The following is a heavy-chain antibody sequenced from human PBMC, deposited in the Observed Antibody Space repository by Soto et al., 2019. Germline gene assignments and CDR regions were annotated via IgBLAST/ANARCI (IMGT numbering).Heavy chain of an antibody. J-gene: IGHJ5*02. D-gene: IGHD3-16*01. Sequence: GGSLRLSCEASGFTFNSVDWMFWVRQAPGMGLEWVSQISPDGRSTGHADSVRGRFTMSKDNAKNSLYLQMVSLRVEDTAVYYCARGGAPWGLDLWGQGTLVTVSS. CDR3: ARGGAPWGLDL. CDR2: ISPDGRST. V-gene: IGHV3-74*01. CDR1: GFTFNSVDW.